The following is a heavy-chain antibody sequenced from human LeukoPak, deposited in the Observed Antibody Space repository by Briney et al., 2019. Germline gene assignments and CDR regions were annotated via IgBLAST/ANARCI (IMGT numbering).Heavy chain of an antibody. CDR1: GGTFSSYA. D-gene: IGHD3-10*01. CDR3: ARSPFGDFDY. J-gene: IGHJ4*02. V-gene: IGHV7-4-1*02. CDR2: INTNTGNP. Sequence: ASVKVSCKASGGTFSSYAISWVRQAPGQGLEWMGWINTNTGNPTYAQGFTGRFAFSLDTSVSTAYLQISSLKAEDTAVYYCARSPFGDFDYWGQGTLVTVSS.